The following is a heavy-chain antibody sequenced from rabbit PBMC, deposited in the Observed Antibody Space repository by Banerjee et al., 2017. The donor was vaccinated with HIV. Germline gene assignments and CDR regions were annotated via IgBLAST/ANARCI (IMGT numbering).Heavy chain of an antibody. CDR2: INTSTGNT. CDR3: ARDLAGVIGWNFNL. J-gene: IGHJ4*01. Sequence: QEQLVESGGGLVQPGGSLKLSCKASGFDFSTYGVNWVRQAPGKGLEWIACINTSTGNTVYASWAKGRFTISVDNAQNTVYLQMTSLTAADTATYFCARDLAGVIGWNFNLWGQGTLVTVS. CDR1: GFDFSTYG. D-gene: IGHD4-1*01. V-gene: IGHV1S47*01.